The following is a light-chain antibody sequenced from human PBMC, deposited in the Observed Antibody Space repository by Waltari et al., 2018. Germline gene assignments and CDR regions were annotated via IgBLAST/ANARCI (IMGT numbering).Light chain of an antibody. V-gene: IGKV3-11*01. Sequence: EIVLTQSPATLSLSPGERATLSCRASQSIANYLAWYQHKPGQAPRLLIYGASKRATGIPARFSGSGSGTDFTLTISSLEPEDFAVDYCQQRPFTFGPGTKVDLK. CDR1: QSIANY. CDR2: GAS. CDR3: QQRPFT. J-gene: IGKJ3*01.